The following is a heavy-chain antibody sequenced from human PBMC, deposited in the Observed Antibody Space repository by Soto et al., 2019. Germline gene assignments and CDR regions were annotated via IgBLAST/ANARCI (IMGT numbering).Heavy chain of an antibody. D-gene: IGHD3-10*01. J-gene: IGHJ6*02. CDR3: ARQPATTYGLAGPPDV. V-gene: IGHV4-39*01. CDR2: IYYSGST. CDR1: GGSISRSSYY. Sequence: QLQLRESGPGLVKPSETLSLTCTVSGGSISRSSYYWGWIRQPPGKGLEWIGSIYYSGSTYYNPSHKSRVTISVDTSKNQFSLKLSSVTAADTAVYYCARQPATTYGLAGPPDVWGQGTTVTVSS.